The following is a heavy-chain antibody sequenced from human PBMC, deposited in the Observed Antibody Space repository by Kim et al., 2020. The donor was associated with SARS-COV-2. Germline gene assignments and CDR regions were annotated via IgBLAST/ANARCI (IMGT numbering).Heavy chain of an antibody. D-gene: IGHD3-3*01. CDR1: GYTFTSYG. J-gene: IGHJ6*02. V-gene: IGHV1-18*01. CDR2: ISAYNGNT. CDR3: ARELNFNEVTIFGVVTTYYYGMDV. Sequence: ASVKVSFKASGYTFTSYGISWVRQAPGQGLEWMGWISAYNGNTNYAQKLQGRVTMTTDTSTSTAYMALRSLRTDDTAVYYFARELNFNEVTIFGVVTTYYYGMDVWGQGTTVTVSS.